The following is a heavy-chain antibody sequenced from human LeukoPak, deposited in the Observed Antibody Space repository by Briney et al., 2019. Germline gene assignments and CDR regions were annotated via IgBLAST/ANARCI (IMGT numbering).Heavy chain of an antibody. V-gene: IGHV3-48*03. CDR1: GFTFSSYV. CDR2: ISSSGSGSTK. J-gene: IGHJ4*02. CDR3: ARDREFSSGWYFDN. Sequence: PGGSLRLSCAASGFTFSSYVMNWVRQAPGKGLEWVSYISSSGSGSTKFYADSVKGRFTISRDNAENSLYLQMSSLRVEDTAVYYCARDREFSSGWYFDNWGQGTLVTVSS. D-gene: IGHD6-19*01.